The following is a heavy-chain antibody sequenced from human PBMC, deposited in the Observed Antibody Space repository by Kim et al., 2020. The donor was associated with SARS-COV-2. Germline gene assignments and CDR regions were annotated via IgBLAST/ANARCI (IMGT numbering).Heavy chain of an antibody. D-gene: IGHD2-8*01. J-gene: IGHJ6*01. CDR3: AQERAFCPNRSCYGMDV. Sequence: ASVKVSCKASGNTFAGYYIHWVRQAPGQGLEWMGKMNPKSGDAYSAQTFQGRVTMTRDTSITTAYMELSRLRSDDTGVYFCAQERAFCPNRSCYGMDVWGQGTPVTVSS. CDR1: GNTFAGYY. CDR2: MNPKSGDA. V-gene: IGHV1-2*02.